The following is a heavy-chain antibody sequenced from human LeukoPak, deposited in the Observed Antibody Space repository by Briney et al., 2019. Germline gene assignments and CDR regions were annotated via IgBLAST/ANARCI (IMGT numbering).Heavy chain of an antibody. V-gene: IGHV3-30*04. D-gene: IGHD3-3*01. CDR3: AREHYDFWSGAIRYYFDY. J-gene: IGHJ4*02. CDR2: ISYDGSNK. Sequence: GGSLRLSCAASGFTFSSYAMHWVRQAPGKGLEWVAVISYDGSNKYYADSVKGRFTISRDNSKNTLYLQMNSLRAEDTAVYYCAREHYDFWSGAIRYYFDYWGQGTLVTVSS. CDR1: GFTFSSYA.